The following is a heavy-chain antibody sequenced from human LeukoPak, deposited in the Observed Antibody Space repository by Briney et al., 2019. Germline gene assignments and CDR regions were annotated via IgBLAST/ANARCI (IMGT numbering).Heavy chain of an antibody. CDR2: ISYDGSNK. D-gene: IGHD5-12*01. Sequence: GGSLRLSCAASGFTFFSYAMHWVRQAPGKGLEWVAVISYDGSNKYYADSVKGRFTISRDNSKNTLYLQMNSLRAEDTAVYYCATYSGYALHDAFDIWGQGTMVTVSS. CDR1: GFTFFSYA. CDR3: ATYSGYALHDAFDI. J-gene: IGHJ3*02. V-gene: IGHV3-30*04.